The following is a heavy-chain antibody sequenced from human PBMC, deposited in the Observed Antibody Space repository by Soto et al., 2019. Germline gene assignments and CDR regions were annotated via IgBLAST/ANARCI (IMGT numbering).Heavy chain of an antibody. J-gene: IGHJ2*01. Sequence: QVQLVQSGAELKKPGSSVKVSCEASGGSFSKKAISWLRQAPGQGLEWMGGINTKFGATNYAPKFQGRITITADESTNTVCMTLSTLTFEDTAVYYCARGASSGFEYWYFDLWGRGTLVSVSS. CDR1: GGSFSKKA. D-gene: IGHD5-12*01. CDR3: ARGASSGFEYWYFDL. V-gene: IGHV1-69*01. CDR2: INTKFGAT.